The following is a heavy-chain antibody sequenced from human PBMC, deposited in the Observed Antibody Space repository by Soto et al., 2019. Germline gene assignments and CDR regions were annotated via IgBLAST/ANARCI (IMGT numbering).Heavy chain of an antibody. CDR1: GFTFGTID. CDR2: IDGSGGIT. J-gene: IGHJ5*02. V-gene: IGHV3-23*01. CDR3: VKKSGWFNT. D-gene: IGHD3-10*01. Sequence: QLLQSGGGLEQPGGSLTLSCAASGFTFGTIDMSWVRQAPGEGLEWVSTIDGSGGITYYADSVKGRFTISRDNSRNTVYLQMNSLRGDDTALYYCVKKSGWFNTWGKGALVTVSS.